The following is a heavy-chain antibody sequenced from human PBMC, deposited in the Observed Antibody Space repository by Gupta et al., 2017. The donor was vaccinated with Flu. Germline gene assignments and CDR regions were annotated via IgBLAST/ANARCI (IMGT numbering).Heavy chain of an antibody. Sequence: APGRGLEWLSYITTSGDTTWYADSVKGRFTVSRDNAKNSVYLQMNSLRVEDTAVYYCAREGIELGLRGANFDFWGQGTLVTVSS. V-gene: IGHV3-48*03. CDR2: ITTSGDTT. D-gene: IGHD1-7*01. CDR3: AREGIELGLRGANFDF. J-gene: IGHJ4*02.